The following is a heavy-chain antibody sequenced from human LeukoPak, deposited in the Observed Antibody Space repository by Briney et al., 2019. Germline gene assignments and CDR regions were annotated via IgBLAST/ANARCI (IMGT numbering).Heavy chain of an antibody. CDR2: IYHSGST. J-gene: IGHJ5*02. V-gene: IGHV4-30-2*01. Sequence: SETLSLTCAVSGGSISSGGYSWSWIRQPPGKGLEWIGYIYHSGSTYYNPSLKSRVTISVDRSKNQFSLKLSSVTAADTAVYYCARGVFDDLVVVPAAMYWFDPWGQGTLVTVS. CDR1: GGSISSGGYS. CDR3: ARGVFDDLVVVPAAMYWFDP. D-gene: IGHD2-2*01.